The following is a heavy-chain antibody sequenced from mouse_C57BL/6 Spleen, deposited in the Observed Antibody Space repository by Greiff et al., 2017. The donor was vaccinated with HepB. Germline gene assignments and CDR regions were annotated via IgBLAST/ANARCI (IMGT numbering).Heavy chain of an antibody. D-gene: IGHD2-1*01. Sequence: QVHVKQSGPELVKPGASVKISCKASGYAFSSSWMNWVKQRPGKGLEWIGRIYPGDGDTNYNGKFKGKATLTADKSSSTAYMQLSSLTSEDSAVYFCARGDYGNSWFAYWGQGTLVTVSA. CDR1: GYAFSSSW. J-gene: IGHJ3*01. CDR3: ARGDYGNSWFAY. V-gene: IGHV1-82*01. CDR2: IYPGDGDT.